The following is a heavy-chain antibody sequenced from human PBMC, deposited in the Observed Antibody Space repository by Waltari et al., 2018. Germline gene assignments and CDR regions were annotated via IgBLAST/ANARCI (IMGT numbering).Heavy chain of an antibody. CDR2: IIPVFGPP. CDR1: GGPFITYA. D-gene: IGHD1-26*01. Sequence: QVQLVQSGAQMKKPGSSVTVSCRASGGPFITYAVRWVGQAPGQGLEWMGGIIPVFGPPNYAQKFQGRVTFTADESTSTLYMELSSLRSEDTAIYYCAKNGDVMLRATTFRDAFDIWGQGTMVTVSS. CDR3: AKNGDVMLRATTFRDAFDI. J-gene: IGHJ3*02. V-gene: IGHV1-69*01.